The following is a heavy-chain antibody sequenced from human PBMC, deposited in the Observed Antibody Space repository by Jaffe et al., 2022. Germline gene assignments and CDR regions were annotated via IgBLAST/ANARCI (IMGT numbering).Heavy chain of an antibody. CDR3: ARDLIGPGYYDSSGTAFDI. V-gene: IGHV4-61*02. D-gene: IGHD3-22*01. CDR2: IYTSGST. Sequence: QVQLQESGPGLVKPSQTLSLTCTVSGGSISSGSYYWSWIRQPAGKGLEWIGRIYTSGSTNYNPSLKSRVTISVDTSKNQFSLKLSSVTAADTAVYYCARDLIGPGYYDSSGTAFDIWGQGTMVTVSS. J-gene: IGHJ3*02. CDR1: GGSISSGSYY.